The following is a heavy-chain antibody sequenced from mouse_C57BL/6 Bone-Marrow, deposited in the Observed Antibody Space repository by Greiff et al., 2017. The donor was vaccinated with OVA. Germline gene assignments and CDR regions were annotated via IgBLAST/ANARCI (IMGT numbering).Heavy chain of an antibody. J-gene: IGHJ3*01. V-gene: IGHV5-6*01. CDR2: ISSGGSYT. D-gene: IGHD4-1*01. Sequence: EVHLVESGGDLVKPGGSLKLSCAASGFTFSSYGMPWVRQTPDKRLEWVATISSGGSYTYYPDSVKGRFTISRDNAKNTLYLQMSSLKSEDTAMYYCARRRRGPLGPFAYWGQGTLVTVSA. CDR3: ARRRRGPLGPFAY. CDR1: GFTFSSYG.